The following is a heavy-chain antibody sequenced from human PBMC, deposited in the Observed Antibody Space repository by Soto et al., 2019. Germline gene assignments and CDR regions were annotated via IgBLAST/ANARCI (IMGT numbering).Heavy chain of an antibody. CDR3: ATNEGRDGYSFDY. D-gene: IGHD5-12*01. CDR2: IIPIFGTP. J-gene: IGHJ4*02. CDR1: GVTFSRQD. Sequence: QVQLVQSGAEVKKPGSSVKVSCKASGVTFSRQDMRWVRQAPGQGLEWMGGIIPIFGTPQYEEKFQDRVTITAAESTSTAYMELSSLTSEDTAVYYCATNEGRDGYSFDYWGQGTLVTVSS. V-gene: IGHV1-69*01.